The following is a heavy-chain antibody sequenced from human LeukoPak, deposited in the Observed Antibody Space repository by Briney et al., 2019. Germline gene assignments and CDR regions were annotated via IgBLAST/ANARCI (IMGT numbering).Heavy chain of an antibody. Sequence: PGGSLRLSCVASGFTIRNYWMHWVRQAPGKGLVWVSRISTDGSITTNADSVKGRFTFSRDNAKNTLYLQMNTLRAEDTAVYYCARDRGYFDSSGSLDYWGQGTLVTVSS. V-gene: IGHV3-74*01. D-gene: IGHD3-22*01. CDR1: GFTIRNYW. CDR2: ISTDGSIT. J-gene: IGHJ4*02. CDR3: ARDRGYFDSSGSLDY.